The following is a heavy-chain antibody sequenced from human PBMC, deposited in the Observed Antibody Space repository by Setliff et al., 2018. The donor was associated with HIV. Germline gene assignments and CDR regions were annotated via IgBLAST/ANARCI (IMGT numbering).Heavy chain of an antibody. CDR1: GFTFDDYT. Sequence: PGGSLRLSCAASGFTFDDYTMHWVRQAPGKGLEWVSRISWDGDMTYYADSVKGRFTISRDNSKNSLYLQMNSLTTEDTGLYYCAKDGWGYDYVGAYYFDYWGQGTPVTVSS. V-gene: IGHV3-43*01. D-gene: IGHD5-12*01. CDR2: ISWDGDMT. CDR3: AKDGWGYDYVGAYYFDY. J-gene: IGHJ4*02.